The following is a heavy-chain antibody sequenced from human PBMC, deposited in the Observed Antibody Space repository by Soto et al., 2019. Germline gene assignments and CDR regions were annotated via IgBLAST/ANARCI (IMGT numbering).Heavy chain of an antibody. CDR1: GGSISSYY. CDR2: IYYSGST. D-gene: IGHD5-18*01. CDR3: ARGRGDTAMAWYY. J-gene: IGHJ4*02. V-gene: IGHV4-59*01. Sequence: QVQLQESGPGVVKPSETLSLTCTVSGGSISSYYWSWIRQSPGEGLEWIGYIYYSGSTKYNPSLKSRDTISVDTSKNQFSLKLSSVTAADTAVYYCARGRGDTAMAWYYWGQGTLVTVSS.